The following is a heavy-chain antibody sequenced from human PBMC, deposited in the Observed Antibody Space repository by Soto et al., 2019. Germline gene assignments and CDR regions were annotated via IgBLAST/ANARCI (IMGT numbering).Heavy chain of an antibody. CDR2: ISYDGSNK. CDR1: GFTFSSYA. J-gene: IGHJ6*03. D-gene: IGHD3-10*01. CDR3: ARERTFGENNHNYMDV. V-gene: IGHV3-30-3*01. Sequence: PGGSLRLSYAASGFTFSSYAMHWVRQAPGKGLEWVAVISYDGSNKYYADSVKGRFTISRDNSKNTLYLQMNSLRAEDTAVYYCARERTFGENNHNYMDVWGTGITVTVSS.